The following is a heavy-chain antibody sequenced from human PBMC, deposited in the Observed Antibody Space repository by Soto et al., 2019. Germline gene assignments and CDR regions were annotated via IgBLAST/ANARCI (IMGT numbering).Heavy chain of an antibody. V-gene: IGHV1-69*02. CDR3: AIGKEYSSWFPFDY. D-gene: IGHD6-6*01. CDR1: GGTFSSYT. J-gene: IGHJ4*02. Sequence: GASVKVSCKASGGTFSSYTISWVRQAPGQGLEWMGRIIPILGIANYAQKFQGRVTITADKSTSTAYMELSSLRSEDTAVYYCAIGKEYSSWFPFDYWGQGTLDIGSS. CDR2: IIPILGIA.